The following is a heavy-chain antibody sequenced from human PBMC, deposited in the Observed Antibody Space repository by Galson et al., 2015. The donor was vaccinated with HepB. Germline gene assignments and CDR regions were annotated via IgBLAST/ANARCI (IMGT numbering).Heavy chain of an antibody. D-gene: IGHD1-14*01. V-gene: IGHV1-2*02. CDR2: INPTSGAS. CDR3: ARDRNNFPEF. CDR1: GYLFNVFY. J-gene: IGHJ4*02. Sequence: SVKVSCKASGYLFNVFYVHWVRRAPGQGLEWLGWINPTSGASYITQNFRGRVTITADSSITTAFMEMRSLRSDDTAVYFCARDRNNFPEFWGQGTLVTVSS.